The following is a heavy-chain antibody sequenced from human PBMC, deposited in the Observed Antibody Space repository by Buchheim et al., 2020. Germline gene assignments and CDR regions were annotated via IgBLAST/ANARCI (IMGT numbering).Heavy chain of an antibody. CDR1: GFTFSSYE. CDR2: ISSSGSTI. V-gene: IGHV3-48*03. J-gene: IGHJ6*02. Sequence: EVQLVESGGGLVQPGGSLRLSCAASGFTFSSYEMNWVRQAPGKGLEWVSYISSSGSTIYYADSVKGRFTISRDNAKNSLYLQMNSLRAEDTAVYDCARDKVVVAATYYYFFYYGMDVWGQGTT. CDR3: ARDKVVVAATYYYFFYYGMDV. D-gene: IGHD2-15*01.